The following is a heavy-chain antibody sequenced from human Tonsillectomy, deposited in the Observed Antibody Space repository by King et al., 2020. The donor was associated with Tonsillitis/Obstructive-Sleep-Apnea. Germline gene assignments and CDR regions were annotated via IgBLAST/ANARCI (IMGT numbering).Heavy chain of an antibody. J-gene: IGHJ6*03. CDR1: GVSTSSSNFY. D-gene: IGHD6-6*01. V-gene: IGHV4-39*01. Sequence: PLQESGPGLVKPSETLSLTCNVSGVSTSSSNFYWGWIRQSPGKGLEWIGSIYYSGSTYYNPSLKSRVTISGDTSKNQFSLKLSSVTAADTAVYYCARQRIAARPRDMDVWGKGTTVTVSS. CDR2: IYYSGST. CDR3: ARQRIAARPRDMDV.